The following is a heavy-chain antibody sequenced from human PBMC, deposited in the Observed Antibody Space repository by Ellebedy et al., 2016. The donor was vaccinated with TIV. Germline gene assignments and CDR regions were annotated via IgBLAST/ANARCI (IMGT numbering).Heavy chain of an antibody. CDR2: IKEDGSAI. V-gene: IGHV3-7*01. D-gene: IGHD2-15*01. CDR1: GFTFSSYW. Sequence: GESLKISCAASGFTFSSYWMHWVRQAPGKGLDWVANIKEDGSAIYYVDSVKGRFTISRDNAKNSLYLQMNSLRTEDTAVYYCARAIGAGDGKWGQGALVTVSS. CDR3: ARAIGAGDGK. J-gene: IGHJ4*02.